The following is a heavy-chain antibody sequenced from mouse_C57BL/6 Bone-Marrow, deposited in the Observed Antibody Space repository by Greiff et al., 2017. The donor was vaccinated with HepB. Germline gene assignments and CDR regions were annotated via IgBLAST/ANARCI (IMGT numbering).Heavy chain of an antibody. Sequence: EVQLQQSGPELVKPGASVKISCKASGYTFTDYYMNWVKQSHGKSLEWIGDINPNNGGTSYNQKFKGKATLTVDKSSSTAYMELRSLTSEDSAVYYCARDGGYDDWGTGTTVTVSS. CDR2: INPNNGGT. V-gene: IGHV1-26*01. CDR3: ARDGGYDD. J-gene: IGHJ1*03. CDR1: GYTFTDYY. D-gene: IGHD2-2*01.